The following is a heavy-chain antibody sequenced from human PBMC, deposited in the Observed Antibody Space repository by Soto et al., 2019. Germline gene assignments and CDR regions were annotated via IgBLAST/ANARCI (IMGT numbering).Heavy chain of an antibody. J-gene: IGHJ4*02. D-gene: IGHD3-10*01. V-gene: IGHV4-34*01. CDR1: GGSFSGYY. CDR3: ARSHGLDIDAYY. Sequence: TSDTLSLTCAVYGGSFSGYYWSWIRQPPGKGLEWIGEINHSGSTNYNPSLKSRVTISVDTSKNQFSLKLSSVTAADTAVYFCARSHGLDIDAYYWGQGILVNVSS. CDR2: INHSGST.